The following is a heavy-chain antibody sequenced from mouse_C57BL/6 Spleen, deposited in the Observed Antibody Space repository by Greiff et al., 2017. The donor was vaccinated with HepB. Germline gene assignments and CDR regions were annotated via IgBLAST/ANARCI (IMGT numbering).Heavy chain of an antibody. J-gene: IGHJ4*01. CDR2: ISDGGSYT. CDR3: ARDQITTVVAYYAMDY. D-gene: IGHD1-1*01. Sequence: EVKLVESGGGLVKPGGSLKLSCAASGFTFSSYAMSWVRQTPEKRLEWVATISDGGSYTYYPDNVKGRFTISRDNAKNNLYLQMSHLKSEDTAMYYCARDQITTVVAYYAMDYWGQGTSVTVSS. CDR1: GFTFSSYA. V-gene: IGHV5-4*01.